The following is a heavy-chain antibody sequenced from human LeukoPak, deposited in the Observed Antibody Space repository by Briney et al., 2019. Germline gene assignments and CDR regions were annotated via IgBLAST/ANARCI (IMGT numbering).Heavy chain of an antibody. CDR2: IYSDGST. V-gene: IGHV3-66*01. Sequence: GGSLRLSCAASGFTVSINYMSWVRQAPGKGLEWVSVIYSDGSTAYADSVKGRFTISRDNSKNTVFLQMNSLRAEDAAVYYCTMLRGVIDPYWGQGTLVTVSS. J-gene: IGHJ4*02. CDR1: GFTVSINY. D-gene: IGHD3-10*01. CDR3: TMLRGVIDPY.